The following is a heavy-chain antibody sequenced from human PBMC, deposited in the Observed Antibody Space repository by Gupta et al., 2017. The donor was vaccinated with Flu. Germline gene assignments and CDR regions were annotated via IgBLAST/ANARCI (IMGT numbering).Heavy chain of an antibody. CDR3: ARDLKSWSPTAMVDY. CDR2: IGYDGSNK. CDR1: GFTFSSYG. J-gene: IGHJ4*02. D-gene: IGHD5-18*01. Sequence: QVQLVESGGGVVQPGRSLRLSCAASGFTFSSYGLHWVRQAPGKGLEWVAVIGYDGSNKYYADSVKGRFTISRDNSKNTLYLQMNSLRAEDTAVYYCARDLKSWSPTAMVDYWGQGTLVTVSS. V-gene: IGHV3-33*01.